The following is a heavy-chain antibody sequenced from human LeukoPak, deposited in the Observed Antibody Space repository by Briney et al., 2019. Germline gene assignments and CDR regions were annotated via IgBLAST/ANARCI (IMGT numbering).Heavy chain of an antibody. V-gene: IGHV3-53*05. Sequence: GGSLRLSCAASGFTVSNNYMNWVRQAPGKGLEWVSVIYSGGNTYYADSVKGRFTISRDNSKNTLYLQMNSLRAEDTAVYYCARDSKEYYFDYWGQGTLVTVSS. CDR2: IYSGGNT. CDR3: ARDSKEYYFDY. J-gene: IGHJ4*02. CDR1: GFTVSNNY.